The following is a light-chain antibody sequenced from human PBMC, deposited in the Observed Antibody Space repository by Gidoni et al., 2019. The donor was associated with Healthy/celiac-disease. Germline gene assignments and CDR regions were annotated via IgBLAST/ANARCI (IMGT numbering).Light chain of an antibody. CDR1: QSVSSY. V-gene: IGKV3-11*01. CDR2: DAS. J-gene: IGKJ3*01. CDR3: QQRSNWPST. Sequence: IVLTQSPATLSLSPGERATLSCRASQSVSSYLAWYQQKPGQAPRLLIYDASNRATGIPARFSGSGSGTDFTFTISSLEPEDFAAYYCQQRSNWPSTFGPGTKVDIK.